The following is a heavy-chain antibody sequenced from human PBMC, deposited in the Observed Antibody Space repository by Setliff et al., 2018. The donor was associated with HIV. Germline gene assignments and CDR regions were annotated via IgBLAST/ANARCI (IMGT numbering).Heavy chain of an antibody. CDR2: ISSGP. D-gene: IGHD2-2*01. V-gene: IGHV4-61*02. Sequence: SETLSLTCTVSGDSISSGSYFWIWIRQPAGKGLEWIGRISSGPRYNPSLENRVTISVDTSKSQFFLMLSSVTAADTAVYYCARASSDIPGVDSNYFDDWGQGTLVTVSS. J-gene: IGHJ4*02. CDR1: GDSISSGSYF. CDR3: ARASSDIPGVDSNYFDD.